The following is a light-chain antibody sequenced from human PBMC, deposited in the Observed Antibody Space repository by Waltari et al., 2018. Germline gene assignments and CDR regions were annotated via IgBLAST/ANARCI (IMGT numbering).Light chain of an antibody. CDR2: DAS. CDR3: QQRSNWVFT. CDR1: QSVTIY. J-gene: IGKJ3*01. Sequence: EIVLTQSLATLSFSPGERATLPCRASQSVTIYLAWYQQKPGQATRLLIYDASNRATGIPARFSGSGSGTDFTLTISTLEPEDFAVYDCQQRSNWVFTFGPGTKVDIK. V-gene: IGKV3-11*01.